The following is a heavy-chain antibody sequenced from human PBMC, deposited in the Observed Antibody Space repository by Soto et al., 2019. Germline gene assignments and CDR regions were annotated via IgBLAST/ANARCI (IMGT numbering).Heavy chain of an antibody. D-gene: IGHD2-2*01. Sequence: GESLKISCKASGFTFSSYSLGWVRHMPGKGLQWMGNIFSSDSSAKYSPSFVGQVTISVDRSINTAYLQWSSLKASDTAIYYCGTWRGSSWFDYWGPGSLVTVSS. J-gene: IGHJ4*02. V-gene: IGHV5-51*01. CDR3: GTWRGSSWFDY. CDR1: GFTFSSYS. CDR2: IFSSDSSA.